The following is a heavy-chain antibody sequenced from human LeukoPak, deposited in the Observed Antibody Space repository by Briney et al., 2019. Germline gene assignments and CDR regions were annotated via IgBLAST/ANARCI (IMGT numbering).Heavy chain of an antibody. V-gene: IGHV3-23*01. CDR2: ISGGGDTT. J-gene: IGHJ6*03. CDR3: ANHPSAYDHSYYYYYMDV. Sequence: PGGFLRLSCAASGFIFSNYVMSWVRQAPGKGLEWVSAISGGGDTTYYADSVKGRFTISRDNSKNTLYLQMNSLRAEDTAVYYCANHPSAYDHSYYYYYMDVRGKGTTVTVSS. CDR1: GFIFSNYV. D-gene: IGHD5-12*01.